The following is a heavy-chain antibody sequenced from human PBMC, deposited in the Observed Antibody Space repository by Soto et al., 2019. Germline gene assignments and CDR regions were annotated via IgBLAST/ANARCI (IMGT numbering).Heavy chain of an antibody. V-gene: IGHV1-69*01. CDR2: IIPIFGTA. Sequence: ASLKVSCKAVGGTFSSYPISWGRQAPGQGLEWMGGIIPIFGTANYAQKFQGRVTITADESTSTAYMELSSLRSEDTAVYYCARQVEVGASDAFDIWGQGTMVTVS. D-gene: IGHD1-26*01. J-gene: IGHJ3*02. CDR1: GGTFSSYP. CDR3: ARQVEVGASDAFDI.